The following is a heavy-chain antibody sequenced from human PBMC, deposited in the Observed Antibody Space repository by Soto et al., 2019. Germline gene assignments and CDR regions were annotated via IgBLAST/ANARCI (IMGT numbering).Heavy chain of an antibody. V-gene: IGHV1-2*02. Sequence: ASVKVSCKASGYTFSDYYIHWVRQAPGQGLEWMGWINPNRGGTKYAPKFQGGVTMTRDTSITTAYMELSRLRSGDTAVYYCAREPATAKPEGVDFWGQGTLVTVSS. J-gene: IGHJ4*02. D-gene: IGHD1-1*01. CDR2: INPNRGGT. CDR1: GYTFSDYY. CDR3: AREPATAKPEGVDF.